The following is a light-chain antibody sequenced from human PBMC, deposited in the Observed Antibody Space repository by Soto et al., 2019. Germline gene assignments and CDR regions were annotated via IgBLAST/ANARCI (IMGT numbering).Light chain of an antibody. Sequence: DIQMTQSPSTLSASAGDTVTITCRASQSISTWLAWYQQKPGRAPRLLIFDASSLKSGVPSRFSGSGSGTEFTLTISSLQPDDFATYYYQQYDSYSWTFGQGTKVEIK. V-gene: IGKV1-5*01. CDR2: DAS. J-gene: IGKJ1*01. CDR1: QSISTW. CDR3: QQYDSYSWT.